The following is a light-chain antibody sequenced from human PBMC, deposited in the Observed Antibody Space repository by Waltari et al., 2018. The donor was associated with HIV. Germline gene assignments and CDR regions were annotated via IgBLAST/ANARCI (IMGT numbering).Light chain of an antibody. CDR1: SSNLGTQS. Sequence: SVFTQPPSVSAAPGQTVTIPCSGSSSNLGTQSVSWYQPLPGPAPKLLIYDTNKRPSGIADRFSGSKSGTSDTLGITGLQTGDEADYYCGTWDSSLNSWEFGGGTKVTVL. J-gene: IGLJ3*02. CDR2: DTN. V-gene: IGLV1-51*01. CDR3: GTWDSSLNSWE.